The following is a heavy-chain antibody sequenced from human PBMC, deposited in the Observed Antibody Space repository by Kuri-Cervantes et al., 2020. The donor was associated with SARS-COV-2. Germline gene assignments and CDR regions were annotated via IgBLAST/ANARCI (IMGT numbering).Heavy chain of an antibody. D-gene: IGHD6-13*01. J-gene: IGHJ4*02. CDR1: GFTFSSYW. Sequence: GESLKISCAASGFTFSSYWMSWVRQAPGKGLEWVANIKQDGSEKYYVDSVKGRFTISRDNSKNTLYLQMNSLRAEDTAVYDCAKGVAAADHWGQATLVTVSS. CDR3: AKGVAAADH. CDR2: IKQDGSEK. V-gene: IGHV3-7*01.